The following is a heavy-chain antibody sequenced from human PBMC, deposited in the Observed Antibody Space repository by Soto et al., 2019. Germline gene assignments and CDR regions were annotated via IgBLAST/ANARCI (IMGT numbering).Heavy chain of an antibody. CDR3: TTDSSEDY. CDR2: IKSKTDGGTT. V-gene: IGHV3-15*07. Sequence: SVSNAWMNWVRQAPGKGLEWVGRIKSKTDGGTTDYAAPVKGRFTISRDDSKSTLYLQMNILKTEETAVYYCTTDSSEDYWGQGTLVTVSS. D-gene: IGHD1-26*01. J-gene: IGHJ4*02. CDR1: SVSNAW.